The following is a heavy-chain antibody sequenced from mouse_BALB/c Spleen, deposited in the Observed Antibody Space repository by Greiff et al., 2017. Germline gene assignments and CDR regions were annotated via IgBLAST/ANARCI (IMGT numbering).Heavy chain of an antibody. V-gene: IGHV3-8*02. Sequence: DVHLVESGPSLVKPSQTLSLTCSVTGDSITSGYWNWIRKFPGNKLEYMGYISYSGSTYYNPSLKSRISITRDTSKNQYYLQLNSVTTEDTATYYCARPRLRRDAMDYWGQGTSVTVSS. CDR2: ISYSGST. D-gene: IGHD2-4*01. CDR3: ARPRLRRDAMDY. CDR1: GDSITSGY. J-gene: IGHJ4*01.